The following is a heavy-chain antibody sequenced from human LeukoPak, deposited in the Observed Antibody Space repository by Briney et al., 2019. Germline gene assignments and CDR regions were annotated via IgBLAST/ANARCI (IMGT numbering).Heavy chain of an antibody. Sequence: GASVKVSCKASGYTFSDYYMHWVRQAPGQGLEWMGIINPSGGSTSYAQKFQGRVTMTRDTSTSTVYMELSSLRSEDTAVYYCAREGGYSGYDPRFDPWGQGTLVTVSS. CDR2: INPSGGST. J-gene: IGHJ5*02. CDR3: AREGGYSGYDPRFDP. D-gene: IGHD5-12*01. V-gene: IGHV1-46*01. CDR1: GYTFSDYY.